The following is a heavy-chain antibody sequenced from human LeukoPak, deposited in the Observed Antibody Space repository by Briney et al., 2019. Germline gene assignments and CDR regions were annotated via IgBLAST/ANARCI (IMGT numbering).Heavy chain of an antibody. D-gene: IGHD3-16*01. J-gene: IGHJ4*02. CDR3: ARGGNWGSYFDY. V-gene: IGHV4-61*08. CDR2: LYYSGST. CDR1: GGSISSGDYY. Sequence: PSQTLSPTCTVSGGSISSGDYYWSWIRQPPGKGLEWIGYLYYSGSTNYNPSLKSRVTTSVDTSENQFSLNLSSVTAADTAVYFCARGGNWGSYFDYWGQGTLVTVAS.